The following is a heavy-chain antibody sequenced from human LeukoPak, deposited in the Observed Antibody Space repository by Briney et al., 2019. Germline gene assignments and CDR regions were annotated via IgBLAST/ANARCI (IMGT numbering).Heavy chain of an antibody. J-gene: IGHJ5*02. D-gene: IGHD1-26*01. V-gene: IGHV1-2*02. Sequence: ASVKVSCTASGYTFTGYYMHWVRQAPGQGLEWMGWINPNSGGTNYAQKFQGRVTMTRDTSISTAYMELSRLRSDDTAVYYCARAHGLSGSYRKPNWFDPWGQGTLVTVSS. CDR3: ARAHGLSGSYRKPNWFDP. CDR1: GYTFTGYY. CDR2: INPNSGGT.